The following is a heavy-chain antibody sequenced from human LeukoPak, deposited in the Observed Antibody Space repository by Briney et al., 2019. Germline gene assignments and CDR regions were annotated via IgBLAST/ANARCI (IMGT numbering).Heavy chain of an antibody. CDR1: GFSFSSYA. J-gene: IGHJ4*02. D-gene: IGHD6-19*01. Sequence: TGGSLRLSCATSGFSFSSYAMSWVRQAPGKGLEWVSYISSSGSTIYYADSVKGRFTISRDNAKNSLYLQMNSLRAEDTAVYYCARDGGSAWFLDYWGQGTLVTVSS. CDR2: ISSSGSTI. V-gene: IGHV3-48*03. CDR3: ARDGGSAWFLDY.